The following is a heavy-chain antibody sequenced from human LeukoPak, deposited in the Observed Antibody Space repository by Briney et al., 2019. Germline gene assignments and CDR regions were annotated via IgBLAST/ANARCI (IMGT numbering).Heavy chain of an antibody. CDR2: IIPIFGTA. J-gene: IGHJ3*01. D-gene: IGHD3-22*01. Sequence: GASVKVSCKASGYTFTSYDINWVRQAPGQGLEWMGGIIPIFGTANYAQKFQGRVTITADKSTSTAYMELRSLTSDDTAMYYCARDFYDNTGFYYPWAFDLWGQGTMVTVSS. CDR1: GYTFTSYD. V-gene: IGHV1-69*06. CDR3: ARDFYDNTGFYYPWAFDL.